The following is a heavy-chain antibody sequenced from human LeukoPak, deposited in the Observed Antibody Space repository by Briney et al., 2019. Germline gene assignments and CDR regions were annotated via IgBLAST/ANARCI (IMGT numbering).Heavy chain of an antibody. CDR2: ISYDGSNK. Sequence: PGGSLRLSCAASGFTFSSYGMHWVRQAPGKGLEWVAVISYDGSNKYYADSVKGRFTISRDNSKNTLYLQMNSLRAEDTAVYYCARDSITFGGVIAPIDYWGQGTLVTVSS. D-gene: IGHD3-16*02. J-gene: IGHJ4*02. CDR1: GFTFSSYG. V-gene: IGHV3-30*03. CDR3: ARDSITFGGVIAPIDY.